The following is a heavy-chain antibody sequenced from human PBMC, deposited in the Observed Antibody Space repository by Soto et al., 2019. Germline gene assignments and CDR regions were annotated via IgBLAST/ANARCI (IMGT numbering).Heavy chain of an antibody. J-gene: IGHJ4*02. CDR1: GFTFSSYG. CDR2: VDASGGST. D-gene: IGHD1-26*01. Sequence: HPGGSLRLSCVASGFTFSSYGMSWVRQAPGKGLEWVSTVDASGGSTHYADSVKGRFTISRDNSKNTLYLQMNSLSAEDTALYYCAKDVGPSIPYFDYWGQGALVTVSS. V-gene: IGHV3-23*01. CDR3: AKDVGPSIPYFDY.